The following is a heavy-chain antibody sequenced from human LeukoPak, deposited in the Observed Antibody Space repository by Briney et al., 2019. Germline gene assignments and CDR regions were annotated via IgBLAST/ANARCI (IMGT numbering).Heavy chain of an antibody. CDR2: ISYDGSNK. CDR3: ARDGGIQLRFDY. Sequence: PGRSLRLSCAASGFTFSSYGMHWVRQAPGKGLEWVAVISYDGSNKYYADSVKGRFTISRDNSKNTLYLQMNSLRADDTAVYYCARDGGIQLRFDYWGQGTLVAVSS. J-gene: IGHJ4*02. V-gene: IGHV3-30*03. CDR1: GFTFSSYG. D-gene: IGHD5-18*01.